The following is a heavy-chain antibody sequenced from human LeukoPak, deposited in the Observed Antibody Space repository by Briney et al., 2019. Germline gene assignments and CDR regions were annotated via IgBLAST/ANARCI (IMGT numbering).Heavy chain of an antibody. V-gene: IGHV4-38-2*02. D-gene: IGHD3/OR15-3a*01. Sequence: PSETLSLTCTVSGYSISSGYYWGWIRQPPGKGLEWIGSIYHSGSTYYNPSLKSRVTISVDTSKNQFSLKLSSVTAADTAVYYCTRQTGSGLFILPGGQGTLVTVSS. CDR3: TRQTGSGLFILP. CDR2: IYHSGST. CDR1: GYSISSGYY. J-gene: IGHJ4*02.